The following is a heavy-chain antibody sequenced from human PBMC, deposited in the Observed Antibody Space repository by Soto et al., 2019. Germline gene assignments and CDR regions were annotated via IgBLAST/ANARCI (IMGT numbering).Heavy chain of an antibody. D-gene: IGHD2-21*02. J-gene: IGHJ4*02. CDR3: ARLPILGLPWDS. Sequence: QVQLVQSGGEVKKPGASVKVSCKTSGYTFTSYGISWVRQAPGQGPEWLGRISGYNGNTNYAQKFQGRVTLTTDTATSTAYMELRILRSDDTAVYYCARLPILGLPWDSWGQGTLVTVSS. CDR1: GYTFTSYG. V-gene: IGHV1-18*04. CDR2: ISGYNGNT.